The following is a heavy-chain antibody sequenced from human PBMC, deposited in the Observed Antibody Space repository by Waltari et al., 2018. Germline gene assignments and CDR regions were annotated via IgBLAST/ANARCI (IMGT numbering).Heavy chain of an antibody. CDR3: ARDRRGTKISSVLDY. V-gene: IGHV1-69*08. CDR1: GGTFSSYA. Sequence: QVQLVQSGAEVKKPGSSVKVSCKASGGTFSSYAISWVRQAPGQGLEWMGRSIPNLGTANYAQKFQGRVTITADKSTSTAYMELSSLRSEDTAVYYCARDRRGTKISSVLDYWGQGTLVTVSS. D-gene: IGHD3-16*02. CDR2: SIPNLGTA. J-gene: IGHJ4*02.